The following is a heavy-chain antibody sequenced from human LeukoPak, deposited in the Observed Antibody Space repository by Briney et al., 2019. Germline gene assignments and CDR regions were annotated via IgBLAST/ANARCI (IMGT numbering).Heavy chain of an antibody. J-gene: IGHJ6*02. CDR3: ARDTGTYYDFWGSYLSYGMDV. CDR2: TSYDGNNK. V-gene: IGHV3-30-3*01. Sequence: GGSLRLSCAASGFTFSSYAMHWVRQAPGKGLEWVAVTSYDGNNKYYAESVKGRFTISRDNSKNTIYLQMNSLRAEDTALYFCARDTGTYYDFWGSYLSYGMDVWGQGTTVAVSS. CDR1: GFTFSSYA. D-gene: IGHD3-3*01.